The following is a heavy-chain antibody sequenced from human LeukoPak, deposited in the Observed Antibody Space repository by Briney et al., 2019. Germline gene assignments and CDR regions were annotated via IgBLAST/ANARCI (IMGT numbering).Heavy chain of an antibody. V-gene: IGHV3-73*01. J-gene: IGHJ6*03. CDR1: GFTFSTYA. Sequence: WGSLRLSCAASGFTFSTYAMSGVRQASGKGLEWVGRIRSKANSYATAYAASVKGRFTISRDDSKNTAYLQMNSLKTEDTAVYYCTSYDILTGPRAGYYYYYMDVWGKGTTVTVSS. CDR3: TSYDILTGPRAGYYYYYMDV. CDR2: IRSKANSYAT. D-gene: IGHD3-9*01.